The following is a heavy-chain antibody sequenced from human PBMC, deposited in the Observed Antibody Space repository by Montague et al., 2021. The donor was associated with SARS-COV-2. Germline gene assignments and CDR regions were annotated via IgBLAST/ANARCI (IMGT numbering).Heavy chain of an antibody. Sequence: SETLSLTCTVSGGSISSSSYYWGWIRQPPGKGLEWIGSNYYSGSTYYNPSLKSRVTISVDTSKNQFSLKLSSVTAADTAVYYCPRVGRQQLVRLSGMDVWGQGTTVTVSS. CDR3: PRVGRQQLVRLSGMDV. CDR1: GGSISSSSYY. CDR2: NYYSGST. D-gene: IGHD6-13*01. J-gene: IGHJ6*02. V-gene: IGHV4-39*07.